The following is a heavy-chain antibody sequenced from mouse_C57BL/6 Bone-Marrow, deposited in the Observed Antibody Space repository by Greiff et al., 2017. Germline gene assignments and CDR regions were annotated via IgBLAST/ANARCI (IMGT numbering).Heavy chain of an antibody. D-gene: IGHD2-3*01. CDR1: GYTFTSYG. J-gene: IGHJ2*01. V-gene: IGHV1-81*01. CDR3: ARRAGWLPPFDY. CDR2: IYPRSGNT. Sequence: VKLQESGAELARPGASVKLSCKASGYTFTSYGISWVKQRTGQGLEWIGEIYPRSGNTYYNEKFKGKATLTADKSSSTAYMELRRLTSEDSAVYFCARRAGWLPPFDYWGQGTTLTVSS.